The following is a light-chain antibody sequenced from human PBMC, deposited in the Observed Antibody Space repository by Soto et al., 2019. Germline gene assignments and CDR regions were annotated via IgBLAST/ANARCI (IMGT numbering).Light chain of an antibody. Sequence: LTQPASVSGSPGQSITISCTGTSSDVGDYDFVSWYQHYPGKAPQLMIFEVSYRASGVSNRFSGSKSGNTASLTISGLXAEDEADYYCSSYTATSTLPIFGTGTKVTVL. CDR3: SSYTATSTLPI. V-gene: IGLV2-14*01. J-gene: IGLJ1*01. CDR1: SSDVGDYDF. CDR2: EVS.